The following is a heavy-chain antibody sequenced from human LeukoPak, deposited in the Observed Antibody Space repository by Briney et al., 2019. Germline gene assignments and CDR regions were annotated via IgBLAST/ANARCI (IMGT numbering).Heavy chain of an antibody. D-gene: IGHD3-22*01. J-gene: IGHJ4*02. CDR2: IYHSGST. V-gene: IGHV4-30-2*01. CDR3: ARGSMIVVVIPFDY. CDR1: GGSTSSGGYY. Sequence: PSQTLSPTCTVSGGSTSSGGYYWSWIRQPPGKGLEWIWYIYHSGSTYYNPSLKSRVTISVDRSKNQFSLKLSSVTAADTAVYYCARGSMIVVVIPFDYWGQGTLVTVSS.